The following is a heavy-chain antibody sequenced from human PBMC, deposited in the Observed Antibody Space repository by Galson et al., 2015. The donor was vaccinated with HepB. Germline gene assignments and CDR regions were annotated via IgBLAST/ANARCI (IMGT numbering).Heavy chain of an antibody. CDR2: IYTSGST. CDR3: ARDRDSSATNWFDP. J-gene: IGHJ5*02. CDR1: GGSISSYY. Sequence: ETLSLTCTVSGGSISSYYWSWIRQPAGKGLEWIGRIYTSGSTNYNPSLKSRVTMSVDTSKNQFSLKLSSVTAADTAVYYCARDRDSSATNWFDPWGQGTLVTVSS. V-gene: IGHV4-4*07. D-gene: IGHD3-22*01.